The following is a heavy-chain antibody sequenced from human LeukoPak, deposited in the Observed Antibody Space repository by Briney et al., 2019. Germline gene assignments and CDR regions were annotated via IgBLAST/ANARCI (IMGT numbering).Heavy chain of an antibody. D-gene: IGHD5-18*01. CDR3: ARADGYSSWFVH. Sequence: GGSLGLSCAASGFTVRSNYMTWVRQAPGKGLEWVSVMYSGDSTYYDDSVKGRFTISRDNSKNTLDLQMNSLRDEDTGVYYCARADGYSSWFVHWGQGTLVTVSS. V-gene: IGHV3-53*01. J-gene: IGHJ5*02. CDR1: GFTVRSNY. CDR2: MYSGDST.